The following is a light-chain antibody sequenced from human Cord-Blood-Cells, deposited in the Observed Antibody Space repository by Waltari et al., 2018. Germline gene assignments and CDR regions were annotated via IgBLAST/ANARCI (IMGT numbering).Light chain of an antibody. CDR1: KWGGKC. CDR2: QDS. CDR3: QAWDSSNVV. J-gene: IGLJ2*01. Sequence: FDLIQPPSVSLPPGQQASIPGPGAKWGGKCLCWYQQKPGKSPVLVIYQDSKRPSGIPERFSGSNSGNTATLTISGTQAMDEADYYCQAWDSSNVVFGGGTKLTVL. V-gene: IGLV3-1*01.